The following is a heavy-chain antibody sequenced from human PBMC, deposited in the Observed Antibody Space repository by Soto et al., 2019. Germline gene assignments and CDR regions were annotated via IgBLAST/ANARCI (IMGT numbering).Heavy chain of an antibody. D-gene: IGHD3-3*01. Sequence: GGSLRLSCAASGFTFSSYSMNWVRQAPGKGLEWVSSISSSSSYIYYADSVKGRFTVSRDNAKNSLYLQMNSLRAEDTSVYYCARDLAAGAYYDFWSGYYRSTLDYYGMDVWGQGTTVTVSS. CDR3: ARDLAAGAYYDFWSGYYRSTLDYYGMDV. CDR2: ISSSSSYI. V-gene: IGHV3-21*01. CDR1: GFTFSSYS. J-gene: IGHJ6*02.